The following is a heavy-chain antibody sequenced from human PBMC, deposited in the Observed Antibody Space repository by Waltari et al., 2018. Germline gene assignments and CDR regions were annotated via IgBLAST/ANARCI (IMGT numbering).Heavy chain of an antibody. CDR2: ISPNSGGT. D-gene: IGHD3-22*01. Sequence: QVQLVQSGAEVKKPGASVTVSCKASGYTFTAYYIYWVRQAPGQGLEWMGWISPNSGGTNYAQQFQGRVTMTRDTSISTAYMELSRLRSDDTAVYYCARVLTGGLLIRYSDYWGQGTLVTVSS. CDR1: GYTFTAYY. CDR3: ARVLTGGLLIRYSDY. V-gene: IGHV1-2*02. J-gene: IGHJ4*02.